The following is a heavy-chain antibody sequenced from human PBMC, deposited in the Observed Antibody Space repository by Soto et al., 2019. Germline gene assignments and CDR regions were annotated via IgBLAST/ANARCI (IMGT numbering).Heavy chain of an antibody. Sequence: SETLSLTCTVSGGSISSYYWSWIRQPPGKGLEWIGYIYYSGSTNYNPSLKSRVTISVDTSKNQFSLKLSSVTAADTAVYYCARRASMSVGELAVDYWGQGTLVTVSS. CDR3: ARRASMSVGELAVDY. J-gene: IGHJ4*02. V-gene: IGHV4-59*01. D-gene: IGHD3-16*01. CDR1: GGSISSYY. CDR2: IYYSGST.